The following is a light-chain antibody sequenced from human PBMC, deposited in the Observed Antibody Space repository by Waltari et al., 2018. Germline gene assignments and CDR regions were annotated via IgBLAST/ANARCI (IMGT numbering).Light chain of an antibody. Sequence: SFELTQDPAVSVALGQTVTITCRGRTLATFYANWYQQKPGQAPILVCAGRNDRPAGIPDRFSGSNSRNTASLTITGAQAEDEAAYYCNSRDTSGHHVVFGGGTNLTVL. V-gene: IGLV3-19*01. CDR2: GRN. CDR1: TLATFY. J-gene: IGLJ2*01. CDR3: NSRDTSGHHVV.